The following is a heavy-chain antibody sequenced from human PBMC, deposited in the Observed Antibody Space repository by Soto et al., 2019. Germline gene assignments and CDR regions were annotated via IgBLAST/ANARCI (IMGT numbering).Heavy chain of an antibody. V-gene: IGHV1-24*01. CDR2: FDPEDGET. CDR1: GYTLTELS. D-gene: IGHD2-2*01. Sequence: SVKVSCKVSGYTLTELSMHWVRQAPGKGLEWMGGFDPEDGETIYAQKFQGRVTMTEDTSTDTAYMELSSLRSEDTAVYYCATGPAGGERYCSSTSCYDGHWFDPWGQGTLVTVS. J-gene: IGHJ5*02. CDR3: ATGPAGGERYCSSTSCYDGHWFDP.